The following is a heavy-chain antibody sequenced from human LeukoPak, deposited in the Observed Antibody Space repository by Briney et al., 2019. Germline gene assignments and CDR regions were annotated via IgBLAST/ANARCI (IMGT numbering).Heavy chain of an antibody. CDR2: IIESGGST. CDR3: AKAQSGSGWSFFDY. CDR1: GFTFSTYA. D-gene: IGHD3-3*01. V-gene: IGHV3-23*01. J-gene: IGHJ4*02. Sequence: AGGPLRLSCAASGFTFSTYAMTWVRQAPGKGLEWVSGIIESGGSTFYADSVKGRFSISRDNSKNTLYLQMNSLRAEDTALYYCAKAQSGSGWSFFDYWGQGTLVTVSS.